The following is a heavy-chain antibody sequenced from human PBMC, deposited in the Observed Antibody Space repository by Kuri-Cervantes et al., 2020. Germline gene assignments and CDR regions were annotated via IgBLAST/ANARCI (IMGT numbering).Heavy chain of an antibody. Sequence: ASVKVSCKASGYTFTSYDINWVRQATGQGLEWMGWMNPNSGNTGYVQKFQGRVTMTRNTSISTAYMELSSLRSDDTAVYYCARDCLLCYNAFDIWGQGTMVTVSS. J-gene: IGHJ3*02. CDR2: MNPNSGNT. V-gene: IGHV1-8*01. CDR1: GYTFTSYD. CDR3: ARDCLLCYNAFDI. D-gene: IGHD2-2*02.